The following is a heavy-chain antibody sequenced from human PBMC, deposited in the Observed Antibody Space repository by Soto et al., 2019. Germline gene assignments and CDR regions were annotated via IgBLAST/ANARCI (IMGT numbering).Heavy chain of an antibody. Sequence: QVQLQESGPGLVKPSETLSLTCTVSGGSISSYYWSWIRQPPGKGLEWIGYIYYSGSTNYNPSLKSRVTISVDTSKNQVSLKLSSVTAADTAVYYCARSFCSGGSCYPYYFDYWGQGTLVTVSS. V-gene: IGHV4-59*08. D-gene: IGHD2-15*01. J-gene: IGHJ4*02. CDR2: IYYSGST. CDR1: GGSISSYY. CDR3: ARSFCSGGSCYPYYFDY.